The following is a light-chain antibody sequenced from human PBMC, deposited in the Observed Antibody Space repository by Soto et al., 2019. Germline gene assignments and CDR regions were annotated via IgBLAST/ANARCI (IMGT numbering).Light chain of an antibody. CDR2: SGN. Sequence: QSVLTQPPPESATPGQRVTISCSGSSSNIGTNTVNWYQQLPGTAPNLLIYSGNQRPSGVPDRFSASKSGTSASLAISGLQSGDEADYSCAAWDDSLTGYVFGPGTKVTVL. V-gene: IGLV1-44*01. CDR1: SSNIGTNT. CDR3: AAWDDSLTGYV. J-gene: IGLJ1*01.